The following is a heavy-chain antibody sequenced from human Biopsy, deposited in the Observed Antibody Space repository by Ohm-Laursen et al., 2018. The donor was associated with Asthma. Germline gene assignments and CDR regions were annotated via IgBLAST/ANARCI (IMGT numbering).Heavy chain of an antibody. CDR2: VSSDGHNK. CDR1: GFVFSQCG. Sequence: SLRLSCAASGFVFSQCGMHWVRQGPGKGLEWVALVSSDGHNKYYEDSVKGRFTISRDNSRNRLYLQINSLTVEDSAVYFCARQSGQQYGDSIPFDTWGQGTKVAVSS. D-gene: IGHD3-22*01. CDR3: ARQSGQQYGDSIPFDT. V-gene: IGHV3-30*03. J-gene: IGHJ3*02.